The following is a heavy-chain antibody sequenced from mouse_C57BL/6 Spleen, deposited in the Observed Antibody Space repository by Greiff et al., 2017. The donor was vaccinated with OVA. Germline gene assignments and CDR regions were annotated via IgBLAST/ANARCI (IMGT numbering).Heavy chain of an antibody. J-gene: IGHJ3*01. D-gene: IGHD1-1*01. CDR1: GYAFSSYW. V-gene: IGHV1-80*01. CDR3: ARPSYYYGSSYPAWFAY. CDR2: IYPGDGDT. Sequence: QVQLKESGAELVKPGASVKISCKASGYAFSSYWMNWVKQRPGKGLEWIGQIYPGDGDTNYNGKFKGKATLTADKSSSTAYMQLSSLTSEDSAVYFCARPSYYYGSSYPAWFAYWGQGTLVTVSA.